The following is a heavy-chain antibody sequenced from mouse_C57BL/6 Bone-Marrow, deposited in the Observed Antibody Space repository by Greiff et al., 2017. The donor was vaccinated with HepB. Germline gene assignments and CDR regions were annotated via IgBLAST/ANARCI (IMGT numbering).Heavy chain of an antibody. CDR3: ARDRGYYSNLYYAMDY. V-gene: IGHV5-16*01. CDR2: INYDGSST. Sequence: EVQLVESEGGLVQPGSSMKLSCTASGFTFSDYYMAWVRQVPEKGLEWVANINYDGSSTYYLDSLKSRFIISRDNAKNILYLQMSSLKSEDTATYYCARDRGYYSNLYYAMDYWGQGTSVTVSS. D-gene: IGHD2-5*01. J-gene: IGHJ4*01. CDR1: GFTFSDYY.